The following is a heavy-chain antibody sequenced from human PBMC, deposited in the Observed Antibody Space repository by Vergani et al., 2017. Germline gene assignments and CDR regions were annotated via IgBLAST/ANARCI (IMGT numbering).Heavy chain of an antibody. V-gene: IGHV1-2*02. CDR3: ARSKWELLPDY. CDR2: INPNSGGT. J-gene: IGHJ4*02. Sequence: QVQLVQSGAEVKKPGASVKVSCKASGYTFTGYYMHWVRQAPGQGLEWMGWINPNSGGTSYAQKFQGRVTMTRDTSTSTVYMELSSLRSEDTAVYYCARSKWELLPDYWGQGTLVTVSS. D-gene: IGHD1-26*01. CDR1: GYTFTGYY.